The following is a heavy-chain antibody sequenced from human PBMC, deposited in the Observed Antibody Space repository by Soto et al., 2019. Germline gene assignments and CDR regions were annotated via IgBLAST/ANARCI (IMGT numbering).Heavy chain of an antibody. Sequence: SETLSLTWDVYGGSFSGGIWTWIRQTPGKGLQWIGQINHSGSANYNPSLKSRVTISVHTSKSQFSLELSSVTAADTAVYYCARGLISGSHYSGGWYYFDSWGQGTQVT. CDR1: GGSFSGGI. CDR2: INHSGSA. J-gene: IGHJ4*02. V-gene: IGHV4-34*01. CDR3: ARGLISGSHYSGGWYYFDS. D-gene: IGHD1-26*01.